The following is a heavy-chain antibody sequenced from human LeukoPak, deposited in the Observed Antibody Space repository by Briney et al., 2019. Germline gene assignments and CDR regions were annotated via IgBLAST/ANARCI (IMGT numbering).Heavy chain of an antibody. CDR1: GFPFSRDS. V-gene: IGHV3-74*01. CDR2: ISPDGSVT. J-gene: IGHJ4*02. Sequence: GGSLRLSCAASGFPFSRDSMHWVRQTPGKGLVWLSRISPDGSVTNCADSVKGRFTISRDNAKNTLYLQMNSLRDEDTAVYYCASDVAYKFDYWGQGTLVTFSS. CDR3: ASDVAYKFDY. D-gene: IGHD5-24*01.